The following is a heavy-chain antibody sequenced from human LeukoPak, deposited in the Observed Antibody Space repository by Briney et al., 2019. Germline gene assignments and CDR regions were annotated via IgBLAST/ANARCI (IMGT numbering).Heavy chain of an antibody. CDR2: IYYTGST. D-gene: IGHD3-10*01. V-gene: IGHV4-59*01. CDR3: ARVEEGYGSGRRENYFYYYMDV. Sequence: SETLSLTCTVSGGSISSYYWSWIRQPPGKGLEWIGYIYYTGSTNYNPSLKSRVTISVDTSKNQFSLKLSSVTAADTAVYYCARVEEGYGSGRRENYFYYYMDVWGKGTTVTISS. J-gene: IGHJ6*03. CDR1: GGSISSYY.